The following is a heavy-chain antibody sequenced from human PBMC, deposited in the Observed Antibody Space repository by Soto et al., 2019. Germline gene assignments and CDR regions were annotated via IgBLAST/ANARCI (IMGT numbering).Heavy chain of an antibody. CDR3: ARVYSSSSGRTLDI. J-gene: IGHJ3*02. CDR1: GGSISSYY. Sequence: QVQLQESGPGLVKPSETLSLTCTVSGGSISSYYWTWIRQPAGKGLEWIGRVFTTGDTNYNPSLKSRVTVSLDTSKNQFSLKLSSVTAADTAVYYCARVYSSSSGRTLDIWGQGTMVTVTS. CDR2: VFTTGDT. V-gene: IGHV4-4*07. D-gene: IGHD6-6*01.